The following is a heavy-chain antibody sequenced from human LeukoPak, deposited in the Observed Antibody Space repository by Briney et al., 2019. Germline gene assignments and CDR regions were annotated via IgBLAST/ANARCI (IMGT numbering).Heavy chain of an antibody. Sequence: SVKVSCKASGGTFSSYAISWVRQAPGLGLEWMGGIIPIFGTANYAQKFQGRVTITADESTSTAYVELSSLRSEDTAVYYCARDSIAAAGNAEYFQHWGQGTLVTVSS. CDR3: ARDSIAAAGNAEYFQH. V-gene: IGHV1-69*01. CDR1: GGTFSSYA. D-gene: IGHD6-13*01. CDR2: IIPIFGTA. J-gene: IGHJ1*01.